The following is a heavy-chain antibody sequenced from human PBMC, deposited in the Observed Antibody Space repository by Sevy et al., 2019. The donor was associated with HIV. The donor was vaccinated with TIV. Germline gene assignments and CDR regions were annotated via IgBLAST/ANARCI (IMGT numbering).Heavy chain of an antibody. CDR2: IFPGNSDT. Sequence: GESLKISCRGSGNSFTNNWIAWVRQMPGKALDWMGVIFPGNSDTRYSPSLQSQVTISADKSITTAYLHWNSLRASDTAIYYCVRVVAGEGHLDYWGQGTLVTVSS. CDR3: VRVVAGEGHLDY. J-gene: IGHJ4*02. V-gene: IGHV5-51*01. D-gene: IGHD2-15*01. CDR1: GNSFTNNW.